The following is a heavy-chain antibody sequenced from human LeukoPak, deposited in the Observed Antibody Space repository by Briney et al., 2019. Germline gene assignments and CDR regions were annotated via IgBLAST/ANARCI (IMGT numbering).Heavy chain of an antibody. J-gene: IGHJ3*02. D-gene: IGHD2/OR15-2a*01. CDR2: ISSSGSTI. CDR1: GFTFSSYN. V-gene: IGHV3-48*04. CDR3: ARDLFLWGAFDI. Sequence: PGGSLRLSCAASGFTFSSYNMNWVRQAPGKGLEWVSYISSSGSTIYYADSVKGRFTISRDNVKESLYLQMNSLRAEDTAVYYCARDLFLWGAFDIWGQGTMVTVSS.